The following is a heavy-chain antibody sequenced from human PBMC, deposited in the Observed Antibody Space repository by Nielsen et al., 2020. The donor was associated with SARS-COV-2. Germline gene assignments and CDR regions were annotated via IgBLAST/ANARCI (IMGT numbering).Heavy chain of an antibody. V-gene: IGHV3-30*18. J-gene: IGHJ2*01. CDR1: GFTFSSYG. Sequence: GGSLRLSCAASGFTFSSYGMHWVRQAPGKGLEWVAVISSDGSNKYYADSVKGRVTISRDNSKNTLYLQMNSLRAEDTAVYYCAKDFVTVVTGGYFDLWGRGTLVTVSS. D-gene: IGHD4-23*01. CDR3: AKDFVTVVTGGYFDL. CDR2: ISSDGSNK.